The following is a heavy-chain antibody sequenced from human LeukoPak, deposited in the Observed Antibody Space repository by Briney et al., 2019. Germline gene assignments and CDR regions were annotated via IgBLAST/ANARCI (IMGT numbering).Heavy chain of an antibody. D-gene: IGHD5-24*01. CDR2: IYPGDSDN. J-gene: IGHJ3*02. V-gene: IGHV5-51*01. CDR3: ARVGMGVTSDAFDI. CDR1: GYSFTSQW. Sequence: PGESLKISCKGYGYSFTSQWIGWVRQMPGKGLEWMGIIYPGDSDNKYSPSFQGQVTISADKSISTAYLQWSSLKASDTAMYYCARVGMGVTSDAFDIWGQGTKVTVSS.